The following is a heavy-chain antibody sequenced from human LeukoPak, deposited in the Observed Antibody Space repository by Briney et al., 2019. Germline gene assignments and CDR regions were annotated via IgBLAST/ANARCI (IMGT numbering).Heavy chain of an antibody. CDR2: ISWDGGST. CDR1: GFSFSSYA. D-gene: IGHD3-3*01. J-gene: IGHJ3*02. CDR3: AEPTGGGFWDAFDI. V-gene: IGHV3-43*01. Sequence: GGSLRLSCAASGFSFSSYAMHWVRQAPGKGLEWVSLISWDGGSTYYADSVKGRFTISRDNSKNSLYLQMNSLRTEDTALYYCAEPTGGGFWDAFDIWGQGTMVTVSS.